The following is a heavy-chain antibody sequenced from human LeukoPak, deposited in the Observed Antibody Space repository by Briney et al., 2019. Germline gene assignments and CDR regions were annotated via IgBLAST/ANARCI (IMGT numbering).Heavy chain of an antibody. CDR2: IHYGGAT. CDR3: ASLRLGELSPIDF. J-gene: IGHJ4*02. V-gene: IGHV4-39*01. Sequence: SETLSLTCIVSGGSISSSTYYWGWIRQPPGKGLEWIGSIHYGGATYYNPSLKSRVTISVDASKNQFSLKLKSVTAADTAVYYCASLRLGELSPIDFWGQGTLVTVSS. D-gene: IGHD3-16*02. CDR1: GGSISSSTYY.